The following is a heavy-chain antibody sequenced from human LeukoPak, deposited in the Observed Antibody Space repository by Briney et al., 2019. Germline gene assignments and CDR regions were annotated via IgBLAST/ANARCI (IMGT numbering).Heavy chain of an antibody. Sequence: GGSLRLSCAASGFTFSSYEMNWVRQAPGKGLEWVSYISSSGSTIYYADSVKGRFTISRDNAKNSLYLQMNSLRAEDTAVYYCARGFEGYYGSGSYLDAFDIWGQGTMVTVSS. CDR2: ISSSGSTI. CDR3: ARGFEGYYGSGSYLDAFDI. V-gene: IGHV3-48*03. D-gene: IGHD3-10*01. J-gene: IGHJ3*02. CDR1: GFTFSSYE.